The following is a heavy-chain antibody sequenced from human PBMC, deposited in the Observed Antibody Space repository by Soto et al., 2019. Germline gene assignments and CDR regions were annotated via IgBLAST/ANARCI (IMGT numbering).Heavy chain of an antibody. J-gene: IGHJ6*02. CDR1: GFTFSSYA. CDR2: ISGSGGNT. Sequence: EVQLLESGGGLVQPGGSLRLSCAASGFTFSSYAMSWVRQAPGKGLEWVSAISGSGGNTYYADSVKGRFTISRDNSKNTLYLQMNSLRVEDTAVYYCAAFHVEGTVTYYYGMDVWGQGTTVTVSS. V-gene: IGHV3-23*01. D-gene: IGHD4-4*01. CDR3: AAFHVEGTVTYYYGMDV.